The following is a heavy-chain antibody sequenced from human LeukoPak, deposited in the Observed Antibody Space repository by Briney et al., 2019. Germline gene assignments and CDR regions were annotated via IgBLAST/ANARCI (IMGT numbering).Heavy chain of an antibody. CDR1: GFTFSNLA. CDR3: AKANPYYNLLTGYYGAPDY. CDR2: ISDSGGTT. J-gene: IGHJ4*02. D-gene: IGHD3-9*01. V-gene: IGHV3-23*01. Sequence: PGGSLRLSCVASGFTFSNLAMGWVRQAPGKGLEWVSVISDSGGTTYYADSVKGRFTISRDNSKSTLYLQMNSLRAEDTALYYCAKANPYYNLLTGYYGAPDYWGQGTLVTVSS.